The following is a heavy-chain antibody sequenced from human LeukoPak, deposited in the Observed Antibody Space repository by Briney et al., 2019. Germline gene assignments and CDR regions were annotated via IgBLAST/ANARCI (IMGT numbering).Heavy chain of an antibody. J-gene: IGHJ6*03. CDR2: INPNSGGT. CDR1: GYTFTGYY. D-gene: IGHD2-21*02. Sequence: ASVKVSCKASGYTFTGYYMHWVRQAPGQGLEWMGWINPNSGGTNYAQKFQGRVTMTRDTSISAAYMELSRLGSDDTAVYYCARAYSRVTSYINHYYMDVWGKGTTVTVSS. CDR3: ARAYSRVTSYINHYYMDV. V-gene: IGHV1-2*02.